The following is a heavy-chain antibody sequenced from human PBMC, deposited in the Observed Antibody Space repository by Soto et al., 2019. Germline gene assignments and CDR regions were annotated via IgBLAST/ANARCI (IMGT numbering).Heavy chain of an antibody. D-gene: IGHD3-3*01. CDR1: GYTFTSYA. CDR2: INAGNGNT. Sequence: QVQLVQSGAEVKKPGASVKVSCKASGYTFTSYAMHWVRQAPGQRLEWMGWINAGNGNTKYSQKFQGRVTITRDTSASTAYMELSSLRSEDTAVYYCARDYKLTSNYDFWSGYADGWFDPWGQGTLVTVSS. CDR3: ARDYKLTSNYDFWSGYADGWFDP. J-gene: IGHJ5*02. V-gene: IGHV1-3*01.